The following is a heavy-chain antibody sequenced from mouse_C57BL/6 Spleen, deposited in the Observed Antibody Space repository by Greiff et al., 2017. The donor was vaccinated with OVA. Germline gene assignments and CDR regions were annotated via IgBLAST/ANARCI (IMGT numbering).Heavy chain of an antibody. V-gene: IGHV5-15*01. CDR2: ISNLAYSI. CDR3: ARQTTVVGYAMDY. Sequence: EVQGVESGGGLVQPGGSLKLSCAASGFTFSDYGMAWVRQAPRKGPEWVAFISNLAYSIYYADTVTGRFTISRENAKNTLYLEMSSLRSEDTAMYYCARQTTVVGYAMDYWGQGTSVTVSS. CDR1: GFTFSDYG. J-gene: IGHJ4*01. D-gene: IGHD1-1*01.